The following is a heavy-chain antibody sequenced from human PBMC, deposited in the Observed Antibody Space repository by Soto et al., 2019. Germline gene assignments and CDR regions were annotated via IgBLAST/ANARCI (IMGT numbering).Heavy chain of an antibody. D-gene: IGHD6-19*01. CDR1: GFTFSIYA. CDR3: AKDRGTCRQWLIDPFGY. V-gene: IGHV3-30*18. J-gene: IGHJ4*02. CDR2: ISYDGTKT. Sequence: QVQLVESGGGVVQPGRSLRVSCAASGFTFSIYAMHWVRQAPGTGLEWVAVISYDGTKTYYADSVKGRFTISRDNSKNTVYLQMNSLRDEDTAVYYCAKDRGTCRQWLIDPFGYWGQGTLVTVSP.